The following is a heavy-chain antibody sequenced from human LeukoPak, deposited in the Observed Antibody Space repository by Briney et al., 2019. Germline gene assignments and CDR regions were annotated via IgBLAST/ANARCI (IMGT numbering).Heavy chain of an antibody. V-gene: IGHV4-34*01. D-gene: IGHD3-10*01. CDR3: ARGTYYYGSGLFYGMDI. Sequence: NPGGSLRLSCAASGFSFNSFEMSWIGQPPGKGLEWIGEINHSGSTNYNPSLKSRVTISVDTSKNQFSLKLSSVTAADTAVYYCARGTYYYGSGLFYGMDIWGQGTTVTVSS. CDR1: GFSFNSFE. CDR2: INHSGST. J-gene: IGHJ6*02.